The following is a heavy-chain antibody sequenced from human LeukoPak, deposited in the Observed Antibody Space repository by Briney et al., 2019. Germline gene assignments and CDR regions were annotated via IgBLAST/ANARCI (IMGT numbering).Heavy chain of an antibody. CDR2: IKYDGNEK. J-gene: IGHJ4*02. CDR1: GFTFTTYW. CDR3: ARAVTVDY. V-gene: IGHV3-7*01. Sequence: GGSLRLSCAASGFTFTTYWMHWVRQAPWKGLEWVANIKYDGNEKYYGGSVKGRFTISRDNAKNSLFLQMNSLGAEDTAVYYCARAVTVDYWGQGTLATVSS.